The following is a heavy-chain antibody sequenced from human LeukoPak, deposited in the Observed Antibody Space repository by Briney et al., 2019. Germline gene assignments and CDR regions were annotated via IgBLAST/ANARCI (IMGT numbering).Heavy chain of an antibody. CDR3: ARDGGNYDYVWGSYRYTWFDP. CDR2: IYYSGST. CDR1: GGSISSSSYY. J-gene: IGHJ5*02. V-gene: IGHV4-39*07. D-gene: IGHD3-16*02. Sequence: PSETLSLTCSVSGGSISSSSYYWGWIRQPPGKGLEWIGSIYYSGSTDYNPSLKSRVTISVDTSKNQFSLKLSSVTAADTAVYYCARDGGNYDYVWGSYRYTWFDPWGQGTLVTVSS.